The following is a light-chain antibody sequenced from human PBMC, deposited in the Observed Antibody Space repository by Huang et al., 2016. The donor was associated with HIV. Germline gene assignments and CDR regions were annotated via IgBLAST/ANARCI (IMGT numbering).Light chain of an antibody. V-gene: IGKV1-27*01. CDR3: QKYNSAPYT. CDR1: QDIRNY. Sequence: GDIVTITCRASQDIRNYLAWYQQKQGTAPKLLISAASTLQSGVPSRFRGSGSGTDFTLTIGSLQPEDVATYYCQKYNSAPYTFGQGTKLEIK. CDR2: AAS. J-gene: IGKJ2*01.